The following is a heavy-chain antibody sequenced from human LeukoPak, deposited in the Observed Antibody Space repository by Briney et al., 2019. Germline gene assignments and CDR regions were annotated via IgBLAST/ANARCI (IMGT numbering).Heavy chain of an antibody. V-gene: IGHV1-69*13. D-gene: IGHD1-26*01. CDR3: ARASRSYYTSNAFDI. Sequence: ASVKVSCKASGGTFSSYAISWVRQAPGQGLEWMGGIIPIFGTANYAQKFQGRVTITADESTSTAYMELSSLRSEDTAVYYCARASRSYYTSNAFDIWGQGTMVTVSS. J-gene: IGHJ3*02. CDR1: GGTFSSYA. CDR2: IIPIFGTA.